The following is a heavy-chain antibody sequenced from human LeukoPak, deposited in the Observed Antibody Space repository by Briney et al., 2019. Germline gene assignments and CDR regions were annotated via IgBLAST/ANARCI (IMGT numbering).Heavy chain of an antibody. CDR3: ARDPDMSGYGLVSWFDP. D-gene: IGHD5-18*01. J-gene: IGHJ5*02. Sequence: ASVKVSCKASGYTFTGYYMHWVRQAPGQGLEWMGWISPNSGGTNYAQKFQGRVTMTRDTSISTAYMELSRLRSDDTAVYYCARDPDMSGYGLVSWFDPWGQGTLVTVSS. CDR1: GYTFTGYY. CDR2: ISPNSGGT. V-gene: IGHV1-2*02.